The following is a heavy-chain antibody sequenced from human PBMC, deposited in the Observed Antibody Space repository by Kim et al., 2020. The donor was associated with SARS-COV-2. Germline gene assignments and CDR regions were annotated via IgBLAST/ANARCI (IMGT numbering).Heavy chain of an antibody. D-gene: IGHD1-26*01. CDR1: GYTFTGYY. J-gene: IGHJ4*02. Sequence: ASVKVSCKASGYTFTGYYMHWVRQAPGQGLEWLGRINPNRGGTNYAQKFQGRVTMTRATSISTAYMELSRLRSDDTAVYYCARETGRGSYVMHIDYWGQGTLVTVSS. V-gene: IGHV1-2*06. CDR3: ARETGRGSYVMHIDY. CDR2: INPNRGGT.